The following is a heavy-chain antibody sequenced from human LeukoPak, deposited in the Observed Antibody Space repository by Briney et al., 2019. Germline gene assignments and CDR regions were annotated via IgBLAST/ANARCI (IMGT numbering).Heavy chain of an antibody. CDR1: GFTFSGYS. CDR3: AKGYCNSPTCHPDY. V-gene: IGHV3-30*18. D-gene: IGHD2/OR15-2a*01. Sequence: PGRSLRLSCAASGFTFSGYSMHWVRQAPGKGLEWVAVISYDGSYKYSADSVKGRFAISRDNSKNTLYLQMNSLRAEDTAVYYCAKGYCNSPTCHPDYWGQGALVTVSS. CDR2: ISYDGSYK. J-gene: IGHJ4*02.